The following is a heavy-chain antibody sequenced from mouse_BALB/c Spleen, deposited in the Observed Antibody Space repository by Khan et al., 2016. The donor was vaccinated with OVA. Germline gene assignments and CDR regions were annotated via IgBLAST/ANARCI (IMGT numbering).Heavy chain of an antibody. CDR3: VRDGAYHRNDGWFAY. V-gene: IGHV1-4*01. D-gene: IGHD2-14*01. Sequence: VQLQQSGAELARPGASVKMSCKASGYTFTSYTIHWIKLRPGQGLEWIGFINPSNGYTNYNQKLKDKAKLTADKYSTTVYMQLSSLTSDDSAVYNCVRDGAYHRNDGWFAYWGQGTLVTVSA. CDR1: GYTFTSYT. J-gene: IGHJ3*01. CDR2: INPSNGYT.